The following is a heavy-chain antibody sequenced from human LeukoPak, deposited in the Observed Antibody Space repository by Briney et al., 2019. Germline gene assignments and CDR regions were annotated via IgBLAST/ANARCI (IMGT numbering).Heavy chain of an antibody. CDR3: AGGRGSYMDY. CDR2: IYYSGST. D-gene: IGHD1-26*01. V-gene: IGHV4-39*01. Sequence: SETLSLTCTVSGGSISSSSYYWGWIRQPPGKGLEWIGSIYYSGSTHYNPSLKSRVTISVDTSKNQFSLKLSSVTAADTAVYYCAGGRGSYMDYWGQGTLVTVSS. CDR1: GGSISSSSYY. J-gene: IGHJ4*02.